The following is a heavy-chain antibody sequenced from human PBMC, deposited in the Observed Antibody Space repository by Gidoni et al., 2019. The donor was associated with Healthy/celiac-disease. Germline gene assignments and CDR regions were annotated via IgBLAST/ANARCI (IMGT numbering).Heavy chain of an antibody. CDR1: GGSISSSNW. CDR3: ARAGWDIVVVPAAYYFDY. V-gene: IGHV4-4*02. J-gene: IGHJ4*02. Sequence: QVQLQESGPGLVKPSGTLSLTCAVSGGSISSSNWWSWVRQPPGKGLEWIGEIYHSGSTNYNPSLKSRVTISVDKSKNQFSLKLSSVTAADTAVYYCARAGWDIVVVPAAYYFDYWGQGTLVTVSS. D-gene: IGHD2-2*01. CDR2: IYHSGST.